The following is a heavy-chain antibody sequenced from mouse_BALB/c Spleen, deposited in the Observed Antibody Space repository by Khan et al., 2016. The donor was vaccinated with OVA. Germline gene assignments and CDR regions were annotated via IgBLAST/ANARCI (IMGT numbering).Heavy chain of an antibody. CDR3: TRSGYSAWFAY. J-gene: IGHJ3*01. CDR1: GFNIKDYY. Sequence: EVQLQESGAELVRPGALVKLSCKASGFNIKDYYMHWVKQRPEQGLEWIGWIDPENGETVYDPKFQDKASITADTSSNTAYLQLSSLTSEDTPVYYCTRSGYSAWFAYWGQGTPVTVSA. CDR2: IDPENGET. V-gene: IGHV14-1*02.